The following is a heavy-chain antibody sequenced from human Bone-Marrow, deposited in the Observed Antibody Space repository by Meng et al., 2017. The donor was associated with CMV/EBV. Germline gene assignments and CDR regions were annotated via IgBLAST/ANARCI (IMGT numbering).Heavy chain of an antibody. D-gene: IGHD6-13*01. CDR3: ARDKRDSSWASPAYYYYYGMDV. V-gene: IGHV3-30*04. CDR1: GFTFSSYA. Sequence: GESLKISCAASGFTFSSYAMHWVRQAPGKGLEWVAVISYDGSNKYYADSVKGRFTISRDNSKNTLYLQMNSLRAEDTAVYYCARDKRDSSWASPAYYYYYGMDVWGEGTTVTVSS. J-gene: IGHJ6*02. CDR2: ISYDGSNK.